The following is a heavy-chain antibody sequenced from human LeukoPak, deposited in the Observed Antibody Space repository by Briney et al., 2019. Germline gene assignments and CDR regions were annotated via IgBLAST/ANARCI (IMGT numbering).Heavy chain of an antibody. CDR1: GFTFSNYA. CDR3: TGGGWSTDAFDI. D-gene: IGHD6-19*01. J-gene: IGHJ3*02. V-gene: IGHV3-23*01. Sequence: GGSLRLSCAASGFTFSNYAISWVRQAPGKGLEWVSGITGSGGSTNYADSVKGRFTISRDNSKNTLYLQMSSLRAEDTAVYYCTGGGWSTDAFDIWGQGTMVTVSS. CDR2: ITGSGGST.